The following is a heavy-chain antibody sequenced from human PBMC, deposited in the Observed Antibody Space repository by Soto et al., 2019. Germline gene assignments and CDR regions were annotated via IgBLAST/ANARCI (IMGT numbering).Heavy chain of an antibody. CDR1: GGSISSYY. V-gene: IGHV4-59*01. J-gene: IGHJ4*02. CDR2: IYYSGST. D-gene: IGHD2-8*01. Sequence: PSETLSLTCTVFGGSISSYYWSWIRQPPGKGLEWIGYIYYSGSTNYNPSLKSRVTISVDTSKNQFSLKLSSVTAADTAVYYCARVYAYYFDYWGQGTLVTVSS. CDR3: ARVYAYYFDY.